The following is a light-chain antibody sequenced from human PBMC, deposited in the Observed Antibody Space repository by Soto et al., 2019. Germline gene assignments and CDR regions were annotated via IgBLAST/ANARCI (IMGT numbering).Light chain of an antibody. Sequence: QSALTQPASVSGSPGQSITISCTGTSSDVGGYNYVSWYQQHRGKAPKLMIYDVSNRPSGVSNRFSGSKSGNTASLTISGLQAEDEADYYCISYTRSSTLDVVFGGGTKVTVL. V-gene: IGLV2-14*01. CDR2: DVS. CDR3: ISYTRSSTLDVV. J-gene: IGLJ2*01. CDR1: SSDVGGYNY.